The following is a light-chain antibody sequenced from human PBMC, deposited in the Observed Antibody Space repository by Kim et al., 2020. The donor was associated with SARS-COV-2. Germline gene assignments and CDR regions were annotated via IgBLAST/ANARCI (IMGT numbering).Light chain of an antibody. CDR1: SNDVGGYNS. CDR3: TSYTSSRTWV. V-gene: IGLV2-14*03. CDR2: DVT. J-gene: IGLJ3*02. Sequence: GQTISISCTGTSNDVGGYNSGSWYQQYPGRVPTLMIYDVTKQPSGVSHRFSGSKSGNTASLTISGLQTGDEAHYYCTSYTSSRTWVFGGGTQLTVL.